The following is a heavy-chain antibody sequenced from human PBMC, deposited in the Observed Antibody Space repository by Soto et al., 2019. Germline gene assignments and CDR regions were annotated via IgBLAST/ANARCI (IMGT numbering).Heavy chain of an antibody. Sequence: EVQLVESGGGLIQPGGSLKLSCAASGFTVGNNYMSWVRQAPGKGLEWVSLIYSTGTTKYADSLKGRFTVSRDNAKNTLYLQMNSLRAEDTAVYYCAKDGRGSGSHYNSLVYWGQGTLVTVSS. V-gene: IGHV3-53*01. CDR3: AKDGRGSGSHYNSLVY. CDR1: GFTVGNNY. D-gene: IGHD3-10*01. CDR2: IYSTGTT. J-gene: IGHJ4*02.